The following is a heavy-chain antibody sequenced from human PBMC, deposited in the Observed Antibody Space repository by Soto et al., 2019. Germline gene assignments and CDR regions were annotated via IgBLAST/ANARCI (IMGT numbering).Heavy chain of an antibody. D-gene: IGHD1-26*01. J-gene: IGHJ5*02. V-gene: IGHV4-59*01. CDR1: GGSISSYY. Sequence: SETLSLTCTVSGGSISSYYWSWIRQPPGKGLEWIGYIYYSGSTNYNPSLKSRVTISVDTSKNQFSLKLSSVTAADTAVYYCATHRGIVGGNWCDPWGQGTLVTVSS. CDR2: IYYSGST. CDR3: ATHRGIVGGNWCDP.